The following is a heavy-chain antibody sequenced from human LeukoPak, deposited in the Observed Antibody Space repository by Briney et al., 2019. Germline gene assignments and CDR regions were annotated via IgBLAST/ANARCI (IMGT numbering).Heavy chain of an antibody. D-gene: IGHD6-19*01. CDR1: GYTFTTYG. CDR2: ISGYNGNT. V-gene: IGHV1-18*01. J-gene: IGHJ4*02. CDR3: ARGGWYINTFDY. Sequence: ASVKVSCKASGYTFTTYGISWVRQAPGQGLERMGWISGYNGNTNYVQKLQGRVTMTTDTSTGTAYMELRSLRSDDTAVYFCARGGWYINTFDYWGQGTLVTVSS.